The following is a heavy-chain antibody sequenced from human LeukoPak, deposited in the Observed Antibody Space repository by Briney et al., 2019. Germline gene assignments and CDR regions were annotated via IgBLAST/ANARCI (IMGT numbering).Heavy chain of an antibody. D-gene: IGHD6-19*01. CDR2: INPENGGA. CDR3: ARSTESSGWYPDFDY. J-gene: IGHJ4*02. Sequence: ASVKVSCKASAYTFTGYYIHWVRQAPGQGLEWMGWINPENGGANYAQKFQGRVTMTRDTSISTAYMELSSLRSDDTVVYYCARSTESSGWYPDFDYWGQGTLVTVSS. V-gene: IGHV1-2*02. CDR1: AYTFTGYY.